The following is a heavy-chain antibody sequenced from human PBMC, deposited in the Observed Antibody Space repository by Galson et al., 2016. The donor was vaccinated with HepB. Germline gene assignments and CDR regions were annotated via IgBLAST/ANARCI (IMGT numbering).Heavy chain of an antibody. CDR1: GYTFTAYF. J-gene: IGHJ6*02. Sequence: SVKVSCKASGYTFTAYFIYWVRQAPGQGLEWMGFINPNVGITNFAQKFQDRVTMTRDTATSTVFMELSSLRSEDTAVYFRARGDLNYYYALDVWGQGTTVTVAS. D-gene: IGHD3-3*01. CDR3: ARGDLNYYYALDV. CDR2: INPNVGIT. V-gene: IGHV1-46*01.